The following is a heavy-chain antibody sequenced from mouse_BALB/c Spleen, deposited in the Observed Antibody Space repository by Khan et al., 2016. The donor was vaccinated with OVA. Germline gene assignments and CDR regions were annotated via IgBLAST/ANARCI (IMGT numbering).Heavy chain of an antibody. CDR1: VFSLTTYG. V-gene: IGHV2-2*01. J-gene: IGHJ3*01. Sequence: QVQLKQSGPGLVQPSQSLSITCTVSVFSLTTYGIHWVRQSPGKGLEWLGVIWSGGNTDYNAPFISRLSISKDNSKSQVFFTMNSLQADDSAIYYCARNSDRYDFTYWGQGTLVTVS. D-gene: IGHD2-3*01. CDR2: IWSGGNT. CDR3: ARNSDRYDFTY.